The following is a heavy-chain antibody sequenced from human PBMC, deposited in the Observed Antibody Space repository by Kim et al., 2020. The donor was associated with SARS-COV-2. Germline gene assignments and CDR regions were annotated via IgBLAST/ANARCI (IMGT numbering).Heavy chain of an antibody. Sequence: GGSLRLSCAASGVTVSSNYVSWVRQAPGKGLEWVSVIYSGGSTYYADSVKGRFTISRDNSKNTLYLQMNSLRAEDTAVYYCARDLDYYGMDVWGQGTTVTVSS. J-gene: IGHJ6*02. V-gene: IGHV3-53*01. CDR3: ARDLDYYGMDV. CDR1: GVTVSSNY. CDR2: IYSGGST.